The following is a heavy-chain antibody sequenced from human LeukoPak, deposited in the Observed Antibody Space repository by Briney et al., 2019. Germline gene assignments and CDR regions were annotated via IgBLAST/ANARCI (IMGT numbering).Heavy chain of an antibody. D-gene: IGHD6-19*01. CDR3: ARDPCIAVAGNPWFDP. CDR1: GFTFSSYS. CDR2: ISSSSSYI. V-gene: IGHV3-21*01. J-gene: IGHJ5*02. Sequence: GGSLRLSCAASGFTFSSYSMNWVRQAPGKGLEWVSSISSSSSYIYYADSVKGRFTISRDNAKNSLYLQMDSLRAEDTAVYYCARDPCIAVAGNPWFDPWGQGTLVTVSS.